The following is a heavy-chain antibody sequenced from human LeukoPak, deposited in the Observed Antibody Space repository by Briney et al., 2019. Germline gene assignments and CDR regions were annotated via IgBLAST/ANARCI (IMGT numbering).Heavy chain of an antibody. CDR3: AKGGGTYEYYFDY. Sequence: GGSLRLSCAASGFTFTNYGFHWVRQAPGKGLEWVSAISSGGGSTNYADSVKGRFTISRDNSKNTLYLQMNSLRAEDTAVYYCAKGGGTYEYYFDYWGQGTLVTVSS. CDR1: GFTFTNYG. CDR2: ISSGGGST. D-gene: IGHD1-26*01. J-gene: IGHJ4*02. V-gene: IGHV3-23*01.